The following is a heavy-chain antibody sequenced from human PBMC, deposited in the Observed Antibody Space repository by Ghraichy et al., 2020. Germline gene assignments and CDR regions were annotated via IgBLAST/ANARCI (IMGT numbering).Heavy chain of an antibody. D-gene: IGHD3-3*01. CDR2: INDSGNT. Sequence: SETLSLTCAAYGGSFRGYYWSWIRQSPGKGLEWLGEINDSGNTNYNPSLKSRATISLDTSKKQFSLNLTSVTAADTAVYYCAREGQFLEWLVLSFWSQGTLVTVSS. CDR1: GGSFRGYY. J-gene: IGHJ4*02. V-gene: IGHV4-34*01. CDR3: AREGQFLEWLVLSF.